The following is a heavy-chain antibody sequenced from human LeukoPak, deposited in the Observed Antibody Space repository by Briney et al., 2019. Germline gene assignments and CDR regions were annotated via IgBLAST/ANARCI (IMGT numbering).Heavy chain of an antibody. Sequence: GASVKVSCKTSGYTFTGSYLHWVLHVPGQGLEWMGWTNPSTGGTKSAQQFEGRVTMTRDTSNTTGYMELRSLRPDDTATYYCARGGAFCSITSCHEFDHWGQGTLVIVSS. J-gene: IGHJ4*02. V-gene: IGHV1-2*02. CDR2: TNPSTGGT. CDR1: GYTFTGSY. D-gene: IGHD2-2*01. CDR3: ARGGAFCSITSCHEFDH.